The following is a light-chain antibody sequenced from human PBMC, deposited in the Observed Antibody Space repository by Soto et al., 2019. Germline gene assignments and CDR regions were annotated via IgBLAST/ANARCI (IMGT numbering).Light chain of an antibody. CDR1: QSISSY. J-gene: IGKJ1*01. V-gene: IGKV1-6*01. CDR2: AAS. CDR3: LQDYNYPRT. Sequence: IQMTQSPSSLSASVGDRVTITCRASQSISSYLNWYQQKPGKAPKLLIYAASSLQTGVPSRFRGSGSGTDFTLTISSLQPEDFATYYCLQDYNYPRTFGQGTKVDIK.